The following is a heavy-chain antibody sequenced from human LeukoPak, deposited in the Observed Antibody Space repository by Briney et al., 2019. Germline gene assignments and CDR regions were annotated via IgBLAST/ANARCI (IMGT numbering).Heavy chain of an antibody. Sequence: ASVKVSCKASGYTFTGYYMHWVRQAPGQGLEWMEWINPNSGGTNYAQKFQGRVTMTRDTSISTAYMELSRLRSDDTAVYYCARVVVVVAATPSYFDYWGQGTLVTVSS. CDR2: INPNSGGT. CDR1: GYTFTGYY. D-gene: IGHD2-15*01. J-gene: IGHJ4*02. CDR3: ARVVVVVAATPSYFDY. V-gene: IGHV1-2*02.